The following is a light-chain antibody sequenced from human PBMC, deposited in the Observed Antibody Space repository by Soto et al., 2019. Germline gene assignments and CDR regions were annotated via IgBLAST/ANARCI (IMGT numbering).Light chain of an antibody. CDR3: KSFKTSDTYV. CDR2: DVS. Sequence: QSVLTQPGSVSGSPGQSIAISCTGTSSDVGAYNYVSWYQQYPGKAPKLVIFDVSYRPSGVSTRFSGSKSGNTASLTISGLQAEDEDDFYCKSFKTSDTYVFGTGTKVTVL. V-gene: IGLV2-14*01. CDR1: SSDVGAYNY. J-gene: IGLJ1*01.